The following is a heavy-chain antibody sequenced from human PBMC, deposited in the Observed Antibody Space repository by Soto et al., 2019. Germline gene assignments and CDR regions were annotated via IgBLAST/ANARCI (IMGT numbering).Heavy chain of an antibody. V-gene: IGHV4-59*08. CDR2: IYYSGST. D-gene: IGHD5-18*01. CDR3: ARHDPYSYGYWYFDL. Sequence: SETLSLTCTVSGGSISSYYWSWIRQPPGKGLEWIGYIYYSGSTNYNPSLKSRVTISVDTSKNQFSLKLSSVTAADTAVYYCARHDPYSYGYWYFDLWGRGTLVTVSS. J-gene: IGHJ2*01. CDR1: GGSISSYY.